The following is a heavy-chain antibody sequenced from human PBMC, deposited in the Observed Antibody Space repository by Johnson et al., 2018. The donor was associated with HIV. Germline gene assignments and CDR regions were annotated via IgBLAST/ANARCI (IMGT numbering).Heavy chain of an antibody. D-gene: IGHD5-12*01. CDR2: ISRSSSTI. Sequence: MLLVESGGGVVQPGGSLRLSCAASGFTVSSNNMSWVRQAPGKGREWVSYISRSSSTIYYADSVKGRFTISRDNAKNSLYLQMNSLRAEDTAVYYCARDRPSKWLRSNDDAFDIWGQGTMVTVSS. CDR1: GFTVSSNN. J-gene: IGHJ3*02. CDR3: ARDRPSKWLRSNDDAFDI. V-gene: IGHV3-48*04.